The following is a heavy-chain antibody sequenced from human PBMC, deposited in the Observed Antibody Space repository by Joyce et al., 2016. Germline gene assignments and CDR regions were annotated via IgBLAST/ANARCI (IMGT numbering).Heavy chain of an antibody. V-gene: IGHV4-59*01. CDR1: GGSSKNYY. CDR3: AGSSWQYYYFDY. J-gene: IGHJ4*02. CDR2: IFHSGVT. D-gene: IGHD6-13*01. Sequence: QMQLQESGPGLVKPSETLSLTCTVSGGSSKNYYWSWIRQSPGKGLHWLGYIFHSGVTHYNSSLRSRVTMSVDTSKNQVSLKLSSMTAADTAVYYCAGSSWQYYYFDYWGQGTVVSVSS.